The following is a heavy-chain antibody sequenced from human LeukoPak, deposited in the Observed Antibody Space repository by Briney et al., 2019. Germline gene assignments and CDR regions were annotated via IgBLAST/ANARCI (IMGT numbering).Heavy chain of an antibody. J-gene: IGHJ4*02. Sequence: PGGSLRLSCAASGFTFSSYAMSWVRQAPGKGLEWVSAISGSGGSTYYADSVKGRFTISRDNSKNTLYLQMNSLRAEDTAVYYCAKDVGIAAHDYWYFDYWGQGTLVTVSS. CDR1: GFTFSSYA. CDR3: AKDVGIAAHDYWYFDY. D-gene: IGHD6-6*01. CDR2: ISGSGGST. V-gene: IGHV3-23*01.